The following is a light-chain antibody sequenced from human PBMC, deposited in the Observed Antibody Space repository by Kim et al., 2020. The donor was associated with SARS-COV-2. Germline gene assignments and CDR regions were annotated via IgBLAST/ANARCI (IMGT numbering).Light chain of an antibody. CDR2: DAS. J-gene: IGKJ4*01. CDR1: QSIKSY. V-gene: IGKV3-11*01. Sequence: LSPWERATLSCRASQSIKSYLAWYQQNPGQPPRLLIYDASNRAPGIPARFSGSGSGTDFTLTINYLEPEDFAVYYCQQRDNWPLTFGGGTKVDIK. CDR3: QQRDNWPLT.